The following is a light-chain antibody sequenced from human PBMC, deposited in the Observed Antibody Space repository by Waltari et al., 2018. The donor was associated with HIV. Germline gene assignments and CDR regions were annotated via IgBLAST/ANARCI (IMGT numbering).Light chain of an antibody. CDR2: WAS. CDR3: QQYFNTPLT. Sequence: IVVTQSPDSLAVSLGERATINCKSSQSVLYSANNLNDLAWYQQKPGQPPQLLFYWASTRESGVPDRFSGSGSGNNFTLTISSLQAEDVAVYHCQQYFNTPLTFAGGTRVEIK. J-gene: IGKJ4*01. CDR1: QSVLYSANNLND. V-gene: IGKV4-1*01.